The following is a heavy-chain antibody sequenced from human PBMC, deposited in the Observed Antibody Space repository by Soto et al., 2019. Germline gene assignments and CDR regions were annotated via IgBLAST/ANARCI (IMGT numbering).Heavy chain of an antibody. CDR2: ISTYNGLT. D-gene: IGHD3-16*01. Sequence: QVQLVQSAPEVKKPGASVTVSSKASGYTFTNYGLNWLRQAPGQGPQWMGRISTYNGLTNYAQKFQGRITMTTDASTNIVSMELRSLTSDDTAVYYCARDLRYGYNFGDWFDPWGQGTLVTVSS. CDR3: ARDLRYGYNFGDWFDP. J-gene: IGHJ5*02. V-gene: IGHV1-18*04. CDR1: GYTFTNYG.